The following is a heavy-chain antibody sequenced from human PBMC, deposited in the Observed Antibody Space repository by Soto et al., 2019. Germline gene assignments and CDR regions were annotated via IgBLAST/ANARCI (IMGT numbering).Heavy chain of an antibody. Sequence: LRLSCAASGFTFDDYAMHWVRQAPGKGLEWVSGISWNSGSIGYADSVKGRFTISRDNAKNSLYLQMNSLRAEDTALYYCAKVSRGRGYYYYYMDVWGKGTTVPVSS. CDR3: AKVSRGRGYYYYYMDV. CDR2: ISWNSGSI. CDR1: GFTFDDYA. D-gene: IGHD1-26*01. V-gene: IGHV3-9*01. J-gene: IGHJ6*03.